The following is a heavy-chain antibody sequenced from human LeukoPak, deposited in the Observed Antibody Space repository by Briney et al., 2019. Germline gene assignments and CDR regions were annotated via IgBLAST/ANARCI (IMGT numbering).Heavy chain of an antibody. J-gene: IGHJ3*02. CDR1: GFTFSSYG. D-gene: IGHD6-13*01. CDR3: AKGRSSWSPGRDAFDI. Sequence: GGSLRLSCAASGFTFSSYGMHWVRQAPGKGLEWVAVIWYGGSNKYYADSVKGRFTISRDNSKNTLYLQMNSLRAEDTAVYYCAKGRSSWSPGRDAFDIWGQGTMVTVSS. CDR2: IWYGGSNK. V-gene: IGHV3-30*02.